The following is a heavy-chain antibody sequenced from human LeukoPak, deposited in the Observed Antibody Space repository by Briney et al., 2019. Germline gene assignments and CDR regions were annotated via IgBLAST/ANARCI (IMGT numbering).Heavy chain of an antibody. V-gene: IGHV4-39*01. D-gene: IGHD6-19*01. CDR3: ARLGQWLAFDY. CDR1: GGSISGSSYY. Sequence: SETLSLTCTVSGGSISGSSYYWGWIRQPPGKGLEWIGSIYYSGSTYYNPSLKSRVTISVDTSKNQFSLKLSSVTAADTAVYYCARLGQWLAFDYWGQGTLVTVSS. J-gene: IGHJ4*02. CDR2: IYYSGST.